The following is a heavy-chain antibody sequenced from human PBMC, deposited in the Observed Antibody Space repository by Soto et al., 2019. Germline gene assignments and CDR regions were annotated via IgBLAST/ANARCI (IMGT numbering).Heavy chain of an antibody. V-gene: IGHV3-49*03. Sequence: PGGSLRLSWTACGFTFGDYAMSWLRQAPGKGLERVGFIRSKAYGGTTEYAASVKGRFTISRDDSKSIDYLQMNSLKTEDTAVYYCTRDPQQYVMDVFDIWGQDTLVTF. CDR2: IRSKAYGGTT. CDR1: GFTFGDYA. D-gene: IGHD4-4*01. CDR3: TRDPQQYVMDVFDI. J-gene: IGHJ3*02.